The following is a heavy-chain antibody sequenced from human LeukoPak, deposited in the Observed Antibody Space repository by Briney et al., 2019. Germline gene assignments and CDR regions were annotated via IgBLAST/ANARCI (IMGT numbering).Heavy chain of an antibody. V-gene: IGHV1-2*02. D-gene: IGHD1-1*01. Sequence: ASVKVSCKASGYTFIAYYTHWVRQAPGQGLEWMGWINPNSGGTNYAQKFQGRVSLTRGTSINTAYMELSSLRSDNTAVYYCARAAVTTGSTETFDPWGQGTLVTVSS. CDR3: ARAAVTTGSTETFDP. CDR1: GYTFIAYY. J-gene: IGHJ5*02. CDR2: INPNSGGT.